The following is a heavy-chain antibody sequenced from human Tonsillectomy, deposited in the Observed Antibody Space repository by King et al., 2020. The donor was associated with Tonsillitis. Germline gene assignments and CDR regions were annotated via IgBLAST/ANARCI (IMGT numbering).Heavy chain of an antibody. CDR2: TSTDGNCK. CDR3: VREMHIAGDF. J-gene: IGHJ4*02. Sequence: VQLVESGGGVVQPGRSLRLSCAASGFMFSGYGMHWVRQAPGKGLGWVAVTSTDGNCKVYADSVKGRFTISRDHSENILYLQMNSLRAEDKAMYYCVREMHIAGDFWGPGTQVTVSS. V-gene: IGHV3-33*05. D-gene: IGHD2-21*01. CDR1: GFMFSGYG.